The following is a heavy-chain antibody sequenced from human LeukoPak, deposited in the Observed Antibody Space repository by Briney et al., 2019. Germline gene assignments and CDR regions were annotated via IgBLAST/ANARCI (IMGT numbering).Heavy chain of an antibody. J-gene: IGHJ4*02. Sequence: AGGSLRLSCAASGVTFSSYSMNWVRQAPGKGLECVSYISSSSSTIYYADSVKGRFTISRDNAKNSLYLQMNSLRAEDTAVYYCAREPTGDDILTGYFDYWGQGTLVTVSS. CDR1: GVTFSSYS. D-gene: IGHD3-9*01. V-gene: IGHV3-48*01. CDR3: AREPTGDDILTGYFDY. CDR2: ISSSSSTI.